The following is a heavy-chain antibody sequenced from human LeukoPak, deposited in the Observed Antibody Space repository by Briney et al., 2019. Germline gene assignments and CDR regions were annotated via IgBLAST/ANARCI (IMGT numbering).Heavy chain of an antibody. CDR2: ISAYNGNT. J-gene: IGHJ5*02. CDR3: ARVLITMVRGVTENYNWFDP. CDR1: GYTFTSYG. V-gene: IGHV1-18*01. D-gene: IGHD3-10*01. Sequence: ASVKVSCKASGYTFTSYGISWMRQAPGQGLEWMGWISAYNGNTNYAQKLQGRVTMTTDTSTSTAYMELRSLRSDDTAVYYCARVLITMVRGVTENYNWFDPWGQGTLVTVSS.